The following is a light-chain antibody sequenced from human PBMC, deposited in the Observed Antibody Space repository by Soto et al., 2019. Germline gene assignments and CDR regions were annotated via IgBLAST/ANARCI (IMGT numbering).Light chain of an antibody. CDR3: QVWDSSRAHPV. V-gene: IGLV3-21*04. CDR1: NIGSRS. J-gene: IGLJ2*01. CDR2: YNS. Sequence: SYELTQPPSVSEAPGKTARITCEGNNIGSRSVQWYQQKPGQAPVLVIFYNSDRPSGIPERFAGSNSGNTATLIISRVEAGDEADYFCQVWDSSRAHPVFGGGTKLTVL.